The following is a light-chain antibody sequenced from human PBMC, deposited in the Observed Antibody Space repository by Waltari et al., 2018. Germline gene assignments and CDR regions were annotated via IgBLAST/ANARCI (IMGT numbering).Light chain of an antibody. CDR3: CSYTTIGPVL. CDR1: SSDVGANNF. CDR2: EVT. J-gene: IGLJ2*01. V-gene: IGLV2-23*02. Sequence: QSALTQPASVSGSPGQSIAIPCIGTSSDVGANNFLPWYQQHPDRAPKLMIHEVTKRPSGVSTRFSGSKSGNTASLTISGLQAEDEADYYCCSYTTIGPVLIGGGTKVTVL.